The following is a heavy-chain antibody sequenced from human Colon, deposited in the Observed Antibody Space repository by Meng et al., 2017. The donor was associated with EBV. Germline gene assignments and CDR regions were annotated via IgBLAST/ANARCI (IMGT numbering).Heavy chain of an antibody. CDR1: GWSFSGYG. V-gene: IGHV4-34*01. CDR2: VSHPGSA. D-gene: IGHD3-9*01. CDR3: ARVPTTGYEDH. J-gene: IGHJ4*02. Sequence: VLLAQLGAWLLQSSEILSLAWPGDGWSFSGYGWSWVRQPPGKGMEWIVEVSHPGSANYNPSLKSRVTISVDASEKQFSLRLTSVTAADSAVYYCARVPTTGYEDHWGQGTLVTVSS.